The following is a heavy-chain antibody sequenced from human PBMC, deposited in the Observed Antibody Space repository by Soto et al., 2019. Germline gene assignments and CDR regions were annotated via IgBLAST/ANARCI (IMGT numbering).Heavy chain of an antibody. J-gene: IGHJ4*02. CDR2: INPSGGST. V-gene: IGHV1-46*01. D-gene: IGHD6-13*01. Sequence: ASVKVSCKASGYTFTSYFMHWVRQAPGQGLEWMGIINPSGGSTSYAQKFQGRVTMTRDTSTSTVYMELSSLRSEDTAVYYCAREDSGYSSAWYTHYWGQGTLVTVSS. CDR3: AREDSGYSSAWYTHY. CDR1: GYTFTSYF.